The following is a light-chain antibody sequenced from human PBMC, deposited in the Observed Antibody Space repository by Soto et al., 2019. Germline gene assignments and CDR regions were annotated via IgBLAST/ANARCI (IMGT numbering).Light chain of an antibody. CDR2: KAS. J-gene: IGKJ3*01. V-gene: IGKV1-5*03. CDR3: QHYNSASFS. Sequence: DIQMTQSPSTLSGSVGDRVTITCRASQTISSWLAWYQQKPGKAPKLLIYKASTLKSGVPSRFSGSGSGTDFTLSISSLQPEDVATYYCQHYNSASFSFGPGTKVDIK. CDR1: QTISSW.